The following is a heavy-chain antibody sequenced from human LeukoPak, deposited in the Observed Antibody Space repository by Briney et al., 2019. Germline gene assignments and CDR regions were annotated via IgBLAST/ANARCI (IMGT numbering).Heavy chain of an antibody. J-gene: IGHJ4*02. D-gene: IGHD3-22*01. Sequence: GGSLRLSCAASGFTFGNAWMSWVRQAPGKGLEWVGRIKSKTDGGTTDYAAPVKGRFTISRDDSKNTLYLQMNSLKTEDTAVYYCTTGYYYGDGAGYWGQGTLVTVSS. CDR2: IKSKTDGGTT. CDR1: GFTFGNAW. CDR3: TTGYYYGDGAGY. V-gene: IGHV3-15*01.